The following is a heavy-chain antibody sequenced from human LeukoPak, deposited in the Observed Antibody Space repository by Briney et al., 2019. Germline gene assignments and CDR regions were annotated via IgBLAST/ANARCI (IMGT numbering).Heavy chain of an antibody. CDR1: GYTFTGYY. J-gene: IGHJ4*02. CDR3: ASFPWPYSSSSGDY. CDR2: INPNSGGT. D-gene: IGHD6-6*01. Sequence: ASVKVSCKASGYTFTGYYMHWVRQAPGQGLEWMGWINPNSGGTNYAQKLQGRVTMTRDTSISTAYMELSRLRSDDTAVYYCASFPWPYSSSSGDYWGQGTLVTVSS. V-gene: IGHV1-2*02.